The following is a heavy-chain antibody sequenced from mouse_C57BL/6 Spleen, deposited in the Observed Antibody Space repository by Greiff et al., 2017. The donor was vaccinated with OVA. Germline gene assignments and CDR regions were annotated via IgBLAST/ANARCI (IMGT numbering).Heavy chain of an antibody. Sequence: EVQLQQSGAELVRPGSSVKMSCKTSGYKFTSYGINWVKQRPGQGLEWIGYIYIGNGYTEYNEKFKGKATLTSDTSSSTAYMQLSSQTSEDSAIYFYANGSGYEYVDYWGQGTTLTVSS. CDR1: GYKFTSYG. CDR3: ANGSGYEYVDY. V-gene: IGHV1-58*01. D-gene: IGHD1-1*01. CDR2: IYIGNGYT. J-gene: IGHJ2*01.